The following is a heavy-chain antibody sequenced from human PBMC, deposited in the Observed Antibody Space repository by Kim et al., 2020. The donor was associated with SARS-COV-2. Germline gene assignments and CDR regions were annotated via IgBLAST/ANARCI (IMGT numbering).Heavy chain of an antibody. D-gene: IGHD3-22*01. CDR3: ARVGLTMIVVVPYAFDI. J-gene: IGHJ3*02. CDR2: ISAYNGNT. CDR1: GYTFTSYG. V-gene: IGHV1-18*04. Sequence: ASVKVSCKASGYTFTSYGISWVRQAPGQGLEWMGWISAYNGNTNYAQKLQGRVTMTTDTSTSTAYMELRSLRSDDTAVYYCARVGLTMIVVVPYAFDIWGQGTMVTVSS.